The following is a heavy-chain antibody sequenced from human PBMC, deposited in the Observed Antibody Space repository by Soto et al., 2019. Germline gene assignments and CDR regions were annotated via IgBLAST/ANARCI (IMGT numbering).Heavy chain of an antibody. J-gene: IGHJ5*02. CDR3: ASDEYCISTTCYKYNWFDP. CDR1: GFTFSSYS. Sequence: PGGSLRLCCAASGFTFSSYSMHWVRQGPGKGLEWVAVISYDGNNKYYSDSVKGRFTISRDNSKNTLYLQMNSLGDEDTAVYYCASDEYCISTTCYKYNWFDPWGQGTLVTVSS. V-gene: IGHV3-33*08. D-gene: IGHD2-2*02. CDR2: ISYDGNNK.